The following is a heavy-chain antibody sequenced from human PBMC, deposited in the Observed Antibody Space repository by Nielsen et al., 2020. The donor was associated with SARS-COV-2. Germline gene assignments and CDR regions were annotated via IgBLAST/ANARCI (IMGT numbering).Heavy chain of an antibody. CDR1: GGSISSNNYY. Sequence: SETLSLTCTVSGGSISSNNYYWVWIRQPPGKGLEWIGSLSSRGSAYYNPSLRNRVTMSADTSKNQFSLRLSSGTAADTAVYYCARAAVSTVGWFDPWGQGTLVPSPQ. J-gene: IGHJ5*02. V-gene: IGHV4-39*07. CDR2: LSSRGSA. CDR3: ARAAVSTVGWFDP. D-gene: IGHD4-11*01.